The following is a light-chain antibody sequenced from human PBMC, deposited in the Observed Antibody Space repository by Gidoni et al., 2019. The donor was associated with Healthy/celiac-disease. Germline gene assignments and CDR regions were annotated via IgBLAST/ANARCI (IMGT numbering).Light chain of an antibody. V-gene: IGKV3-15*01. CDR1: QSVSSN. CDR3: QRYNNWTPVT. CDR2: GAS. Sequence: APLPVSPGPRETASCSASQSVSSNIAWYQQKPGQAHRLLIYGASTRATAIPARFRGSGSGTELTLTISSLRSEDFAVYYCQRYNNWTPVTFGQGTKLEIK. J-gene: IGKJ2*01.